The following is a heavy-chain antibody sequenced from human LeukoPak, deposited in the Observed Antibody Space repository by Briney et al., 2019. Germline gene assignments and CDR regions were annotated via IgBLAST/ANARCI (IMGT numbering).Heavy chain of an antibody. D-gene: IGHD6-6*01. V-gene: IGHV3-7*01. J-gene: IGHJ6*03. CDR1: GFTFSSYW. CDR2: IKQDGSEK. CDR3: ARDRRGSSIAARPMYYYYMDV. Sequence: GGSLRLSCAASGFTFSSYWMSWVRQAPGKGLEWVANIKQDGSEKYYVDSVKGRFTISRDNAKNSLYLQMNSLRAEDTAVYYCARDRRGSSIAARPMYYYYMDVWGKGTTVTVSS.